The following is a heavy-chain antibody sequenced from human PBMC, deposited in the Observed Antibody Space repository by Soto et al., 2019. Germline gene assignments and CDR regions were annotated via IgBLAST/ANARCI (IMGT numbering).Heavy chain of an antibody. CDR2: IYHSGST. CDR1: GGSISSSNW. J-gene: IGHJ4*02. V-gene: IGHV4-4*02. Sequence: ASETLSLTCAVSGGSISSSNWWSWVRQPPGKGLEWIGEIYHSGSTNYNPSLKSRVTISVDKSKNQFSLKLSSVTAADTAVYYCASFPETTVSSDLDYWGQGTLVTVSS. D-gene: IGHD4-17*01. CDR3: ASFPETTVSSDLDY.